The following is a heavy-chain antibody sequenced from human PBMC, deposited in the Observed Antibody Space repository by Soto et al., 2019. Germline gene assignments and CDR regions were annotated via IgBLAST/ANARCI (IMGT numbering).Heavy chain of an antibody. CDR1: GFTFSIYG. D-gene: IGHD6-19*01. Sequence: GGSLRLSCAASGFTFSIYGMHWVRQAPGKGLEWVAVIWSDGSNIYYADSVKGRFTISRDNSKNTLYLQMSSLRAEDTAVYYCARVPGGSGWYNFDYWGQGTLVTVSS. CDR2: IWSDGSNI. J-gene: IGHJ4*02. CDR3: ARVPGGSGWYNFDY. V-gene: IGHV3-33*01.